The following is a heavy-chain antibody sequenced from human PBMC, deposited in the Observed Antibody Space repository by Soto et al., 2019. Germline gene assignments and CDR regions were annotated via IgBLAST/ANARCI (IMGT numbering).Heavy chain of an antibody. CDR3: ARERITIFGVVITPYYFDY. Sequence: EVQLVESGGGLVKPGGSLRLSCAASGFTFSSYSMNWVRQAPGKGLEWVSSISSSSSYIYYADSVKGRFTISRDNAKNSLYLQMNSLRAEDTAVYYCARERITIFGVVITPYYFDYWGLGTLVTVSS. J-gene: IGHJ4*02. CDR1: GFTFSSYS. D-gene: IGHD3-3*01. CDR2: ISSSSSYI. V-gene: IGHV3-21*01.